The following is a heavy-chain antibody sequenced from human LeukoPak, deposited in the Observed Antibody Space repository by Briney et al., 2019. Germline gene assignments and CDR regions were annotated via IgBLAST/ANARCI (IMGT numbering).Heavy chain of an antibody. J-gene: IGHJ5*02. D-gene: IGHD3-10*01. V-gene: IGHV4-61*01. CDR3: ARGFGDWGLSWFDP. Sequence: SETLSLTCTVSGGSVSSGSYYWSWIRQPPGKGLEWIGYIYYSGSAKYNPSLKSRVTISVDTSKNQFSLKLTSVTAADTAVYYCARGFGDWGLSWFDPWGQGTLVAVSS. CDR1: GGSVSSGSYY. CDR2: IYYSGSA.